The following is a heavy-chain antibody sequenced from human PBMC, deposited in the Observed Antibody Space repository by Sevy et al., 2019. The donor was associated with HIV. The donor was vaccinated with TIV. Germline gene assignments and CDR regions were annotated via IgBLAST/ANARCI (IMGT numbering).Heavy chain of an antibody. CDR2: IKQDGSEK. V-gene: IGHV3-7*01. CDR3: ARLRLGELSLLDY. CDR1: GFTFSSYW. Sequence: GGSLRLSCAASGFTFSSYWMSWVRQAPGKGLEWVANIKQDGSEKYYVDSVKGRFTISRDNAKNSLYLQMNSLIAEDTAVYYCARLRLGELSLLDYWGQGTLVTVSS. J-gene: IGHJ4*02. D-gene: IGHD3-16*02.